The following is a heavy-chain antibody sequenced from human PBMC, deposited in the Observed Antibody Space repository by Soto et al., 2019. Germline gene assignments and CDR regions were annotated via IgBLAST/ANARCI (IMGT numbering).Heavy chain of an antibody. V-gene: IGHV3-21*01. CDR1: GFTFSSYS. J-gene: IGHJ4*02. CDR2: ISSSSSYI. Sequence: GGSLRLSCAASGFTFSSYSMNWVRQAPGKGLEWVSSISSSSSYIYYADSVKGRFTISRDNAKNSLYLQMNSLRAEDTAVYYCARSAGIAAAADYWGQGTLVTVSS. CDR3: ARSAGIAAAADY. D-gene: IGHD6-13*01.